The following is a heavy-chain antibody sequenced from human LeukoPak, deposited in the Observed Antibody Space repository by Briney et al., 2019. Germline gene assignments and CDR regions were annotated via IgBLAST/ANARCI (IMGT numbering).Heavy chain of an antibody. J-gene: IGHJ3*02. CDR2: IIPIFGTA. CDR1: GGTFSSYA. D-gene: IGHD5-24*01. Sequence: GASVKVSCKASGGTFSSYAISWVRQAPGQGLEWMGGIIPIFGTANYAQKFQGRVTITADESTSTAYMELSSLRSEDTAVYYCARKWLHSHAFDIWGQGTMVTVSS. V-gene: IGHV1-69*13. CDR3: ARKWLHSHAFDI.